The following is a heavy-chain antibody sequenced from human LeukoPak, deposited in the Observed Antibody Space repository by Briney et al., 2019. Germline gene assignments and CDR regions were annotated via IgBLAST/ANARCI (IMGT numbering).Heavy chain of an antibody. CDR1: GYTFTGYS. CDR2: IDPNSGGA. V-gene: IGHV1-2*02. D-gene: IGHD1-7*01. Sequence: GASVKVSCKASGYTFTGYSIYWVRQAPGQGLEWLGRIDPNSGGADYAQKFQGRVTMTRDTSISTAYMELSRLRSDDTAVYYCARVGLELHRAYYYYYMDVWGKGTTVTVSS. CDR3: ARVGLELHRAYYYYYMDV. J-gene: IGHJ6*03.